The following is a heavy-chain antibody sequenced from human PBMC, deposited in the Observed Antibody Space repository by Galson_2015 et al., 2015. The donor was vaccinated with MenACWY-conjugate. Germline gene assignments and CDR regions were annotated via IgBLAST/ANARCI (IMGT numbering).Heavy chain of an antibody. CDR2: INSDGRST. CDR3: ARLGGNYRTTSHCDY. Sequence: SLRLSCAASGFTFSTYWMHWVRQAPGKGLVWVSRINSDGRSTSYADSVKGRFTISRDNAKNTLYLQMNSLRAEDMAVYYCARLGGNYRTTSHCDYWGQGTLVTVSS. CDR1: GFTFSTYW. D-gene: IGHD1-26*01. V-gene: IGHV3-74*01. J-gene: IGHJ4*02.